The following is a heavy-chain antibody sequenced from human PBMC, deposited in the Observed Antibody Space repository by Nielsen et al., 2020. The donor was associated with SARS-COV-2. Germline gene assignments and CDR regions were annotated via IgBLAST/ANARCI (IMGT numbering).Heavy chain of an antibody. Sequence: ASVKVSCKASGYTFTSYAMHWVRQAPGQGLEWMGIINPSGGSTSYAQKFQGRVTMTRDTSTSTVYMELSSLRSEDTAVYYCARGRYSSSWYHIEICGMDVWGQGTTVTVSS. CDR1: GYTFTSYA. CDR2: INPSGGST. J-gene: IGHJ6*02. V-gene: IGHV1-46*01. CDR3: ARGRYSSSWYHIEICGMDV. D-gene: IGHD6-13*01.